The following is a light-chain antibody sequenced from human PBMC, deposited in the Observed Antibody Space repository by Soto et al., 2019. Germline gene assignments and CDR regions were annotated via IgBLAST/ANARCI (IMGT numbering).Light chain of an antibody. CDR3: QQYNNLPRT. J-gene: IGKJ1*01. Sequence: EIVLTQSPSTLSVSPGDRVTLSCMASQSVDINLAWYQQRAGQAPRLLVYGASTKATDMPGRFSGRGSGTEFTLTINNLQSEDFTVYYCQQYNNLPRTFGQGTKVDIK. CDR1: QSVDIN. CDR2: GAS. V-gene: IGKV3-15*01.